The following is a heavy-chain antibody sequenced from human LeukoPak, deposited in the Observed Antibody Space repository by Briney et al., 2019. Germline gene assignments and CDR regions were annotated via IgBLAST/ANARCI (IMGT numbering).Heavy chain of an antibody. CDR3: ARVKYGDYSKDFDY. J-gene: IGHJ4*02. CDR2: IYHSGST. D-gene: IGHD4-17*01. Sequence: PSETLSLTCTVSGYSISSGYYWGWIRQPPGKGLEWIGSIYHSGSTYYNPSLKSRVTISVDTSKNQFSLKLSSVTAADTAVYFCARVKYGDYSKDFDYWGQGTLVTVSS. CDR1: GYSISSGYY. V-gene: IGHV4-38-2*02.